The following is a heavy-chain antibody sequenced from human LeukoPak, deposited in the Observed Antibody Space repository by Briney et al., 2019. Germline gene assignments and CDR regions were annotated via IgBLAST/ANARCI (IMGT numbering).Heavy chain of an antibody. CDR2: INHSGST. D-gene: IGHD2-2*01. CDR3: AREAPYCSSTSCYWAYFDY. Sequence: PSETLSLTCAVYGGSFSGYYWSWIRQPPGKGLEWIGEINHSGSTNYNPSLKSRVTISVDTSKNQFSLKLSSVTAADTAVYYCAREAPYCSSTSCYWAYFDYWGQGTLVTVSS. J-gene: IGHJ4*02. V-gene: IGHV4-34*01. CDR1: GGSFSGYY.